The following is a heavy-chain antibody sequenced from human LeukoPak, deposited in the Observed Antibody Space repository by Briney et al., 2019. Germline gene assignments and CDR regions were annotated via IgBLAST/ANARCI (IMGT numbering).Heavy chain of an antibody. V-gene: IGHV4-34*01. CDR1: GGSFSGYY. J-gene: IGHJ6*03. D-gene: IGHD3-3*01. Sequence: SETLSLTCAVYGGSFSGYYWSWIRQPPGKGLEWIGEINHSGSTNYNPSLKSRVTISVDTSKNQFSLKLSSVTAADTAVYYCARVGYDFWSGYYRSYYYYYMDVWGKGTTVTVSS. CDR2: INHSGST. CDR3: ARVGYDFWSGYYRSYYYYYMDV.